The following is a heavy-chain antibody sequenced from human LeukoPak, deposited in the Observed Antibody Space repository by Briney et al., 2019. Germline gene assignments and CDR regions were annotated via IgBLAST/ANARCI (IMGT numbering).Heavy chain of an antibody. CDR3: ARKLLNNWFDP. V-gene: IGHV4-38-2*02. CDR2: ICHSGST. D-gene: IGHD3-10*01. Sequence: SETLSLTCTVSGYSISSGYYWGWIRQPPGKGLEWIGSICHSGSTYYNPSLKSRVTISVDTSKNQFSLKLSSVTAADTAVYYCARKLLNNWFDPWGQGTLVTVPS. J-gene: IGHJ5*02. CDR1: GYSISSGYY.